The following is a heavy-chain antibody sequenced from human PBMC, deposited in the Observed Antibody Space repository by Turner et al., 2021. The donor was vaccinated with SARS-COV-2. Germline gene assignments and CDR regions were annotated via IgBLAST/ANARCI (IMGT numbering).Heavy chain of an antibody. CDR1: GHTFTSYG. CDR3: ARAYGSGSYGHYYGMDV. V-gene: IGHV1-18*01. Sequence: QVQLVQSGPEVKKPGASVKVSCKASGHTFTSYGITWVRQAPGQGLEWMGWISAYNGNTNYAQKLQGRATMTTDTSTSTAYMELRSLRSDDTAVYYCARAYGSGSYGHYYGMDVWGQGTTVTVSS. CDR2: ISAYNGNT. J-gene: IGHJ6*02. D-gene: IGHD3-10*01.